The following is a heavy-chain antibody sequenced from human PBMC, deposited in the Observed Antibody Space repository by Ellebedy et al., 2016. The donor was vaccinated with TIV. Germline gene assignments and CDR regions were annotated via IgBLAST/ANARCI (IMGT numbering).Heavy chain of an antibody. CDR3: ARDIRGGEDY. V-gene: IGHV3-7*01. CDR2: IKQDGSEK. J-gene: IGHJ4*02. Sequence: GESLKISCAASGFTFSSYWMSWVRQAPGKGLEWVANIKQDGSEKYYVDSVKGRFTISRDNAKNSLYLQMNSLRAEDTAVYYCARDIRGGEDYWGQGTLVTVSS. D-gene: IGHD3-3*02. CDR1: GFTFSSYW.